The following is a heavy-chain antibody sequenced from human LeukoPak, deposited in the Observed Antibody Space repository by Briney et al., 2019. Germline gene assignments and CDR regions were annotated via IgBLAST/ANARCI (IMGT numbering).Heavy chain of an antibody. J-gene: IGHJ4*02. V-gene: IGHV5-51*01. CDR2: VYPVDSDA. Sequence: GESLKISCKGSGYSFINYWIGWVRQMPGKGLEWMGIVYPVDSDARYSPSFQGQVTISADKSISTAYLQWSSLKASDTAMYYCARLDRALTDYWGQGTLVTVST. D-gene: IGHD3-10*01. CDR3: ARLDRALTDY. CDR1: GYSFINYW.